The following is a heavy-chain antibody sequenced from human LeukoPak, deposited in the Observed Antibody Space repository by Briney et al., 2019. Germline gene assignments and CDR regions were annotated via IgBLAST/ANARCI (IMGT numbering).Heavy chain of an antibody. CDR1: GFTFDDYA. V-gene: IGHV3-9*03. Sequence: GGSLRLSCAASGFTFDDYAMHWVRQAPGKGLEWVSGISWNSGIIDYADSVKDRFTISRDNAKNSLYLQMNNLRPEDMALYYCAKATAADDAFDLWGQGTMVTVSS. CDR2: ISWNSGII. J-gene: IGHJ3*01. D-gene: IGHD6-25*01. CDR3: AKATAADDAFDL.